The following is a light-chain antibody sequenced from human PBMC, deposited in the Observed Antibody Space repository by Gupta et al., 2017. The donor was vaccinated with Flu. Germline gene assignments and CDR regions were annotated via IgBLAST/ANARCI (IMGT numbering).Light chain of an antibody. CDR1: QSISTW. J-gene: IGKJ3*01. Sequence: DIQMTQSPSTLSASVGDRVTITCRASQSISTWLAWYQQKPGKTPQLLIYKASRLQSGVPSRFSGSGSGTEFTLTISSLQPDDFATYYCQHENSSSRTFGHGTKVHIK. CDR3: QHENSSSRT. CDR2: KAS. V-gene: IGKV1-5*03.